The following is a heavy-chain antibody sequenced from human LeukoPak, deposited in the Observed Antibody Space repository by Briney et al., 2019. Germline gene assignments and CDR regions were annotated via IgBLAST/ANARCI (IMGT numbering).Heavy chain of an antibody. CDR2: INHSGST. V-gene: IGHV4-34*01. J-gene: IGHJ5*02. D-gene: IGHD6-6*01. CDR3: ARTYEYSSSSGRWFDP. CDR1: GGSFSGYY. Sequence: PSETLSLTCAVYGGSFSGYYWSWIRQPPGKGLEWIGEINHSGSTNYNPSLKSRVTISVDTSKNQFSLKLSSVTAADTAVYYCARTYEYSSSSGRWFDPWGQGTLVTVSS.